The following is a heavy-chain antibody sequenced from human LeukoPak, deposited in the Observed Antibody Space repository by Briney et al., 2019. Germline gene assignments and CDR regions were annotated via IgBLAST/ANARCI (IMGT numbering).Heavy chain of an antibody. Sequence: GGSLRLSCAASGFTFSSYWMHWVRQAPGKGLVWVSRINSDGSSTSYADSVKGRFTISRDNAKNTLYLQMNSLRAGDTAVYYCARDGYGDYQFDYWGQGTLVTVSS. CDR2: INSDGSST. V-gene: IGHV3-74*01. J-gene: IGHJ4*02. CDR3: ARDGYGDYQFDY. D-gene: IGHD4-17*01. CDR1: GFTFSSYW.